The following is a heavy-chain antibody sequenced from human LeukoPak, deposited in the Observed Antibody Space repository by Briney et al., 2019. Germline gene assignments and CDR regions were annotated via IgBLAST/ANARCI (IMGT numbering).Heavy chain of an antibody. Sequence: GGSLRLSCAASGFTFSSYGMHWVRQAPGKGLEWVEFIRYDGSNKYYADSVKGRFTISRENSKNTLYLQMNSLRAEDTAVYYCAKAWDAYYYYYMDVWGKGTTATVSS. CDR2: IRYDGSNK. V-gene: IGHV3-30*02. CDR3: AKAWDAYYYYYMDV. D-gene: IGHD1-26*01. J-gene: IGHJ6*03. CDR1: GFTFSSYG.